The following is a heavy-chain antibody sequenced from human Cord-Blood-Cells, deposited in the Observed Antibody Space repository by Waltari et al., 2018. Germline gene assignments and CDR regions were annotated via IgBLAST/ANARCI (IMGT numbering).Heavy chain of an antibody. CDR1: AGSFSGYY. CDR2: ITHSGST. J-gene: IGHJ4*02. D-gene: IGHD6-13*01. CDR3: ARAQGEQQLVDY. V-gene: IGHV4-34*01. Sequence: QVQLQQWGAGLLKPSESLSLTCAVYAGSFSGYYRSWMRQPPGKGLELLGEITHSGSTTYNPSLKGGVTISVDTSKNQFSLKLSSVTAADTAVYYCARAQGEQQLVDYWGQGALVTVSS.